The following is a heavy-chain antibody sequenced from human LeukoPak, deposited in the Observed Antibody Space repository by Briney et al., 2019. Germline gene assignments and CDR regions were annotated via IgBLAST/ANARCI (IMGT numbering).Heavy chain of an antibody. CDR2: INTNTGQP. J-gene: IGHJ5*02. V-gene: IGHV7-4-1*02. CDR1: GYRFATYA. CDR3: ARWVAAADP. Sequence: GASVKVSCKTSGYRFATYAITWVRQAPGQGLEWMGWINTNTGQPAYAQCFTGRFVFSLDTSVTTAYLQITSLKTEDTAVYYCARWVAAADPWGQGTLVTVSS. D-gene: IGHD6-13*01.